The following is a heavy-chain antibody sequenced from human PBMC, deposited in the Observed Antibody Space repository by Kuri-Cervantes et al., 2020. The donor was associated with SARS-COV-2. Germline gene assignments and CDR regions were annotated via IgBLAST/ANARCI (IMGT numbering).Heavy chain of an antibody. V-gene: IGHV1-3*01. CDR2: INAGNGNT. J-gene: IGHJ6*02. CDR3: ARDLGAVAGLGYGMDV. CDR1: GYTFTSYA. Sequence: ASVKVSCKASGYTFTSYAMHWVRLAPGQRLEWMGWINAGNGNTKYSQKFQGRVTITRDTSASTAYMELSSLRSEDTAVYYCARDLGAVAGLGYGMDVWGQGTLVTVSS. D-gene: IGHD6-19*01.